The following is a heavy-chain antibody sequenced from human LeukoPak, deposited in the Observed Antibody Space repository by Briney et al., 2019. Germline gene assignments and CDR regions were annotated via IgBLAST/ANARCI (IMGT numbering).Heavy chain of an antibody. CDR2: INPNSGGT. J-gene: IGHJ5*02. V-gene: IGHV1-2*02. CDR1: GYTFTGYY. D-gene: IGHD2-8*01. Sequence: ASVKVSCTASGYTFTGYYMHWVRQAPGQGLEWMGWINPNSGGTNYAQKFQGRVTMTRDTSISTAYMELSRLRSDDTAVYYCARGPLGYCTNGVCANWFDPWGQGTLVTVSS. CDR3: ARGPLGYCTNGVCANWFDP.